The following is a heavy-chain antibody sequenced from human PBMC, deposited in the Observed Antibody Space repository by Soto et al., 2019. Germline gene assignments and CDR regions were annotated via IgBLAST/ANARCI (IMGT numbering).Heavy chain of an antibody. D-gene: IGHD2-2*01. CDR2: IYYSGST. J-gene: IGHJ4*02. V-gene: IGHV4-39*02. CDR3: ARLVVAAGYFDY. Sequence: QLQLQESGPGLVKPSETLSLTCTVSGGSISSSSYYWGWIRQPPGKGLEWIGSIYYSGSTYYNPSLKWRVTISVDPAQNHFSLKLSSVAAADTAVYYCARLVVAAGYFDYWGQGTLVTVSS. CDR1: GGSISSSSYY.